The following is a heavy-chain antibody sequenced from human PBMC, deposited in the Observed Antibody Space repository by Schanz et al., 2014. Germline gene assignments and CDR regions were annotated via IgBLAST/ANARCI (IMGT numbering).Heavy chain of an antibody. V-gene: IGHV1-2*02. D-gene: IGHD2-2*02. Sequence: QVQLVQSGAEVKKPGASVKVSCKASGYTFTGYYMHWVRQAPGQGLEWMGWINPNSGGTNYAQKCQGRVTMTRDTSISTASMELSRLRSDDTAVYYCARDIVVVAAAIRGGYYYNYGMDVWGQGTTVTVSS. CDR2: INPNSGGT. J-gene: IGHJ6*02. CDR1: GYTFTGYY. CDR3: ARDIVVVAAAIRGGYYYNYGMDV.